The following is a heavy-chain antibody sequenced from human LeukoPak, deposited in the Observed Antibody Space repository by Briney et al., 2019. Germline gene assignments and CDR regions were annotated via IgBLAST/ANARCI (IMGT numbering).Heavy chain of an antibody. V-gene: IGHV3-23*01. CDR3: AKGPRAYCSGGSCLFDY. CDR1: GFTFSSYA. CDR2: ISGSGGST. J-gene: IGHJ4*02. D-gene: IGHD2-15*01. Sequence: GGSLRLSCAASGFTFSSYAMSWVRQAPGKGLEWVSAISGSGGSTYYADSVKGRFTISRDNSKNTLYLQMNSLRAEDTAVYYSAKGPRAYCSGGSCLFDYWGQGTLVTVSS.